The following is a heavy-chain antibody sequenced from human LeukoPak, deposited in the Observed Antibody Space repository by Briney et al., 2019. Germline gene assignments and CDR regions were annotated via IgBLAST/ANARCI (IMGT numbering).Heavy chain of an antibody. CDR3: TVTQNGAVDY. Sequence: ASVKVSCKASGYTFTDYYMHWVRQAPGQGLEWMGWINPNSGGTNYAQRFQGRVTMTRDTSISTAYMELSRLRSDDTAVYYCTVTQNGAVDYWGQGTLVTVSS. CDR1: GYTFTDYY. D-gene: IGHD1-26*01. CDR2: INPNSGGT. J-gene: IGHJ4*02. V-gene: IGHV1-2*02.